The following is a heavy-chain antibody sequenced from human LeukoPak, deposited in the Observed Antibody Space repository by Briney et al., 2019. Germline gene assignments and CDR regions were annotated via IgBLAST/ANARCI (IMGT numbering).Heavy chain of an antibody. D-gene: IGHD5-24*01. V-gene: IGHV4-59*12. CDR3: ATSGRGRWLQSGFDY. Sequence: SETLSLTCTASGVSISTYYWSWIRQPPGKGLEWIGYLYYSGSTNYNPSLKSRVTMSVDTSKNQFSLRLTSVTAADTAVYYCATSGRGRWLQSGFDYWGQGTLVTVSS. CDR1: GVSISTYY. CDR2: LYYSGST. J-gene: IGHJ4*02.